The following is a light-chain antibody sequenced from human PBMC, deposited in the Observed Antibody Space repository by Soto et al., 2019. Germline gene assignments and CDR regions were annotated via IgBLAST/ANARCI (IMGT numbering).Light chain of an antibody. CDR2: EVS. J-gene: IGLJ1*01. CDR3: SSYRTSGPFV. Sequence: QSVLTQPASVSGSPGQSIAISCTGTSSDVGGYNYVSWYQQPPGKAPKLLISEVSNRPSGVSHRFSGSKSGNTASLTISGLQAEDEADYYCSSYRTSGPFVFGTGTKVTVL. V-gene: IGLV2-14*01. CDR1: SSDVGGYNY.